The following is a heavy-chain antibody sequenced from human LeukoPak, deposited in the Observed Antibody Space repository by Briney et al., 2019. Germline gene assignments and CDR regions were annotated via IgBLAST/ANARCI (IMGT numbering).Heavy chain of an antibody. CDR2: IWYDGSNK. CDR3: ARDGSSSWSAPDY. CDR1: GFTFSSYG. V-gene: IGHV3-33*08. J-gene: IGHJ4*02. D-gene: IGHD6-13*01. Sequence: SGRSLRLSCAASGFTFSSYGMHWVRQAPGKGLEWVAVIWYDGSNKYYADSVKGRFTISRDNSKNTLYLQMNSLRAEDTAVYYCARDGSSSWSAPDYWGQGTLVTVSS.